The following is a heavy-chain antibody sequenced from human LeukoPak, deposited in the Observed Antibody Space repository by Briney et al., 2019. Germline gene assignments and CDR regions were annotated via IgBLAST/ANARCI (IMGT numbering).Heavy chain of an antibody. CDR1: GFTFSSYG. D-gene: IGHD5-12*01. CDR2: ISYDGSNK. V-gene: IGHV3-30*18. J-gene: IGHJ4*02. CDR3: AKDQPVASGDYYFDY. Sequence: TGRSLRLSCAASGFTFSSYGMHWVRQAPGKGLEWVAVISYDGSNKYYADSVKGRFTISRDNSKNTLYLQMNSLRAEDTAVYYCAKDQPVASGDYYFDYWGQGTLVTVSS.